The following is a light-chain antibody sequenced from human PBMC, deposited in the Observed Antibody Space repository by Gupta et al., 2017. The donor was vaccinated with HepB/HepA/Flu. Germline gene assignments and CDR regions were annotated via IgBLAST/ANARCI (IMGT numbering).Light chain of an antibody. CDR1: QSVSTC. J-gene: IGKJ4*01. CDR3: QQYYNWPPFT. Sequence: EIVMTQSPATLSVSPGERATLSCWASQSVSTCLARYHQKPGQAPRPLIYGASTRATGVSARFSGSGPGTEFTLTISSLQSEDFGVYYCQQYYNWPPFTFGGGTKVEI. CDR2: GAS. V-gene: IGKV3-15*01.